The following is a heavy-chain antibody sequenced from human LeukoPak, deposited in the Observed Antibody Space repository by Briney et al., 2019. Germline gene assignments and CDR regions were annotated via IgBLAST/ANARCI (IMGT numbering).Heavy chain of an antibody. J-gene: IGHJ4*02. CDR3: ASGWCSSSWYCLDSKNDY. CDR1: GGSISSSSYY. V-gene: IGHV4-39*01. CDR2: IYYSGST. D-gene: IGHD6-13*01. Sequence: SKTLSLTCTVSGGSISSSSYYWGWIRQPPGKGLEWIGRIYYSGSTYYNPSLKSRGTISVDTSKNQRSLKLSSVTAADTALYYCASGWCSSSWYCLDSKNDYWGQGTLVTVSS.